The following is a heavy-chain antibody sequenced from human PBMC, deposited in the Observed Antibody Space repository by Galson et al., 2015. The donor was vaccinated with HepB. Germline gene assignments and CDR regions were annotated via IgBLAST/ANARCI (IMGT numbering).Heavy chain of an antibody. Sequence: SLRLSYAASGFTFSSYSMNWVRQAPGKGLEWVSSISSSSSYIYYADSVKGRFTISRDNAKNSLYLQMNSLRAEDTAVYYCARGYQQLSLSSYNWFDPWGQGTLVTVSP. CDR2: ISSSSSYI. D-gene: IGHD2-2*01. J-gene: IGHJ5*02. CDR1: GFTFSSYS. V-gene: IGHV3-21*01. CDR3: ARGYQQLSLSSYNWFDP.